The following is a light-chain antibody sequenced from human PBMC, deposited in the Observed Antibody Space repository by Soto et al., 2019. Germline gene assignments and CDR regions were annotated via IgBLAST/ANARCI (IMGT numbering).Light chain of an antibody. Sequence: DIQMTQSPSTLSASVGDRVTITCRASQSISSWLAWYQQKPGKAPKLLIYKASSLESGVPSRFSGSGSGPEFTLTISSLQPDDFATYYCQQYNSYSSFGQGTKV. CDR2: KAS. J-gene: IGKJ1*01. CDR1: QSISSW. CDR3: QQYNSYSS. V-gene: IGKV1-5*03.